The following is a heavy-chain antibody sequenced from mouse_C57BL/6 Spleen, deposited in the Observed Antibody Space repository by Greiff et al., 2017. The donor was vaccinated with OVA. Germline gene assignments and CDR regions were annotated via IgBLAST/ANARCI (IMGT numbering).Heavy chain of an antibody. CDR3: ARRWGDYAMDY. CDR2: IHPNSGST. CDR1: GYTFTSYW. D-gene: IGHD2-3*01. Sequence: QVQLQQSGAELVKPGASVTLSCKASGYTFTSYWMHWVKQRPGQGLEWIGMIHPNSGSTNYNEKFKSKATLTVDTSSSTAYMQLSSLTTEDSAVYYCARRWGDYAMDYWGQGTSVTVSS. V-gene: IGHV1-64*01. J-gene: IGHJ4*01.